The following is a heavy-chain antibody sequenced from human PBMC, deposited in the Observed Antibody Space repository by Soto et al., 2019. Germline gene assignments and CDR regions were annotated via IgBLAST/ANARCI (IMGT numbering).Heavy chain of an antibody. Sequence: GGSLRLSCAASGFTFSKYWMSWVRQAPGKGLEWVANIKEDGSEKYHVDSVEGRLTISRDNVKNSLYLQMNSLRADDTAVYYCERGLRSNSASWGQGTLVTVSS. J-gene: IGHJ5*02. V-gene: IGHV3-7*01. CDR3: ERGLRSNSAS. CDR1: GFTFSKYW. CDR2: IKEDGSEK. D-gene: IGHD5-12*01.